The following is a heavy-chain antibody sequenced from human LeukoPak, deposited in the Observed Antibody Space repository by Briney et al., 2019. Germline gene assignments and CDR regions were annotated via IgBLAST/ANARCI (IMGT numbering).Heavy chain of an antibody. CDR3: ARGERGIAVAGTAWYFDY. CDR2: IYYSGST. CDR1: GGSISSYY. V-gene: IGHV4-59*01. D-gene: IGHD6-19*01. J-gene: IGHJ4*02. Sequence: SETLSLTCSASGGSISSYYWRWIRQPPGKGLEWIGYIYYSGSTNYNPSLKSRVTILVDTSKNQFSLKLSSVTAADTAVYYCARGERGIAVAGTAWYFDYWGQGTLVTVSS.